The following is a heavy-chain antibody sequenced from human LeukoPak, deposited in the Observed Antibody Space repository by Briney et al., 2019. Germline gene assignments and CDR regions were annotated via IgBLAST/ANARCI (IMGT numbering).Heavy chain of an antibody. J-gene: IGHJ3*01. D-gene: IGHD6-13*01. CDR1: GGSFSGYY. CDR3: ARGQQLVRHWFDP. V-gene: IGHV4-34*01. Sequence: SETLSLTCAVYGGSFSGYYFSWIRQPPGKGPEWIGEINHSGSTNYNPSLKSRVTTSVDTSKNQFSLKLSSVTAADTAVYYCARGQQLVRHWFDPWGQGTMVTVSS. CDR2: INHSGST.